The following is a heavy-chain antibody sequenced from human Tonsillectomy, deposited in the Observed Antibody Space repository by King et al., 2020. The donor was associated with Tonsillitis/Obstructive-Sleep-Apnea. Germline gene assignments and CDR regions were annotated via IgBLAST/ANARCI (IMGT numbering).Heavy chain of an antibody. CDR2: ITTYNGNT. J-gene: IGHJ4*02. CDR1: GYTFTSYG. CDR3: AGSRGSSWYLQPCDY. D-gene: IGHD6-13*01. Sequence: QLVQSGAEVKMPGASVKVSCKTSGYTFTSYGITWVRQAPGQGLEWMGWITTYNGNTNYAQKLQGRVTMTTDTATSTAYMELRSLRSDDTAVYYWAGSRGSSWYLQPCDYWREGPLVTVPS. V-gene: IGHV1-18*01.